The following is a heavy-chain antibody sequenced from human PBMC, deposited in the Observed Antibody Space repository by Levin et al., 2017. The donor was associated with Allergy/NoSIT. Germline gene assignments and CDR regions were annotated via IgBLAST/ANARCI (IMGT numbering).Heavy chain of an antibody. J-gene: IGHJ6*02. V-gene: IGHV3-30*18. Sequence: PGGSLRLSCAASGFTFSSYGMHWVRQAPSKGLEWVAVISYDGSNKYYADSVKGRFTISRDNSKNTLYLQMNSLRAEDTAVYYCAKDLARYYYGMDVWGQGTTVTVSS. CDR2: ISYDGSNK. CDR3: AKDLARYYYGMDV. CDR1: GFTFSSYG.